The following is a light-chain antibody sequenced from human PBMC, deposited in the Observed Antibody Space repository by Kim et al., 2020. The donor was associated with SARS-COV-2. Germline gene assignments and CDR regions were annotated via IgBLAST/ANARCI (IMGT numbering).Light chain of an antibody. CDR3: QQFDNLPMFT. Sequence: DIQMTQSPSSLSASVGDRVTITCQASQDIRNYLNWYQQKPGKAPKLLIYDASNLETGVPSRFSGSGSGTDFTLTISSLQPEDIATYYCQQFDNLPMFTFGRGTKVDIK. J-gene: IGKJ2*01. CDR2: DAS. CDR1: QDIRNY. V-gene: IGKV1-33*01.